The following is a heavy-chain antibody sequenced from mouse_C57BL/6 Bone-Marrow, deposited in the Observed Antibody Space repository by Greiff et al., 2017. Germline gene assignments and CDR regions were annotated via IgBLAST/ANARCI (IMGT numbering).Heavy chain of an antibody. Sequence: EVQLQQSGAELVRPGASVKLSCTASGFNIKDDYMHWVKQRPEKGLEWIGWIDPENGDTEYASKFQGKATITADTSSNTAYLQLSSLTSEDTAVYYCTLVPSFDYWGQGTTLTVSS. CDR2: IDPENGDT. D-gene: IGHD1-1*02. V-gene: IGHV14-4*01. CDR3: TLVPSFDY. CDR1: GFNIKDDY. J-gene: IGHJ2*01.